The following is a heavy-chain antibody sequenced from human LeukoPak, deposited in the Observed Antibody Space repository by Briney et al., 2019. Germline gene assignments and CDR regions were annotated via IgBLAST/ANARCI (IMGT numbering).Heavy chain of an antibody. J-gene: IGHJ4*02. CDR3: AKVSDFWSGYYTEVGHY. CDR2: ISGSGGST. Sequence: PGGSLRLSCAASGFTFSSYAMSWVRQAPGKGLEWVSAISGSGGSTYYADSVEGRFTISRDNSKNTLYLQMNSLRAEDTAVYYCAKVSDFWSGYYTEVGHYWGQGTLVTVSS. D-gene: IGHD3-3*01. V-gene: IGHV3-23*01. CDR1: GFTFSSYA.